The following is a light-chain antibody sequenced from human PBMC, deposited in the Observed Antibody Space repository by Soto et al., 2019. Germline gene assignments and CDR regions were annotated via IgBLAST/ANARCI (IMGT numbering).Light chain of an antibody. J-gene: IGKJ4*01. CDR3: QQSYTTPLT. CDR2: AAS. Sequence: DIQMTQSPSSLSASVVDRVTITCRASQSISSYLNWYQQKPGKAPNLLIYAASTLQSGVPSRFSGSGSGTDFTLTIRSLQPEDFATYYCQQSYTTPLTFGGGTKVEIK. V-gene: IGKV1-39*01. CDR1: QSISSY.